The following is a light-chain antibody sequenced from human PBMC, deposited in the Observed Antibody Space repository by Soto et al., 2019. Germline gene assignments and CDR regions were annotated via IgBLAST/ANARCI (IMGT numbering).Light chain of an antibody. V-gene: IGLV1-40*01. CDR2: GNS. J-gene: IGLJ2*01. CDR3: SSYGGSNTVV. Sequence: QSVLTQPPSVSGAPGQRVTISCTGSSSNIGAGYGVHWYQQLPGTAPKLLIYGNSNRPSGVPDRFSGSKSGTSASLAITGLQAEDEADYYCSSYGGSNTVVFGGGTKLTVL. CDR1: SSNIGAGYG.